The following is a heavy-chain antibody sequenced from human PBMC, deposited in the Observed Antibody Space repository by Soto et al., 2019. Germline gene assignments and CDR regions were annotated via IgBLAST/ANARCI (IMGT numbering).Heavy chain of an antibody. CDR2: ISSSGITK. CDR3: ARFTKGSISSEPYYYGMDV. Sequence: GSLRLSCAASGFICSDHEMNWVRQAPGKGLEWVSFISSSGITKHDADSVKGRFTISRDNAKNSLYLQMNSLRGEDTVVYYCARFTKGSISSEPYYYGMDVWGQGTTVTVSS. CDR1: GFICSDHE. J-gene: IGHJ6*02. D-gene: IGHD2-8*01. V-gene: IGHV3-48*03.